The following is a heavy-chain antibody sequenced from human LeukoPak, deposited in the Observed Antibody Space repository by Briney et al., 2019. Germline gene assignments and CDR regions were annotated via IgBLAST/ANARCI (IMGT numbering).Heavy chain of an antibody. J-gene: IGHJ3*02. V-gene: IGHV1-46*04. D-gene: IGHD3-3*01. CDR3: ARDEDWSGYYGAFDI. CDR2: IDPSGGST. CDR1: GYTFTSYY. Sequence: ASVKVSCKASGYTFTSYYMHWVRQAPGQGLEWMGIIDPSGGSTSYADSVKGRFTISRDNAKNTLYLQMNSLRAEDTAVYYCARDEDWSGYYGAFDIWGQGTMVTVSS.